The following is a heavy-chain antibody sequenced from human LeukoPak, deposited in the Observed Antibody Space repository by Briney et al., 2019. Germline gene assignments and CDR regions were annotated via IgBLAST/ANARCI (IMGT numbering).Heavy chain of an antibody. D-gene: IGHD3-22*01. J-gene: IGHJ4*02. V-gene: IGHV3-7*04. Sequence: GGSLRLSCAASGFTFSSYWMSWVRQAPGKGLEWGANIKQDGSEKYYVDSVKGRFTISRDNAKNSLYLQMNSLRAEDTAVYYCARGLSYYDSSGYYYVVTYFDYWGQGTLVTVSS. CDR3: ARGLSYYDSSGYYYVVTYFDY. CDR1: GFTFSSYW. CDR2: IKQDGSEK.